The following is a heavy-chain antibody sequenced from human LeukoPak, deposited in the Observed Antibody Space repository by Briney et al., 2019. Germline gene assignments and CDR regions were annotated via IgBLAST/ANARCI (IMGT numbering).Heavy chain of an antibody. D-gene: IGHD1-26*01. CDR2: INPNSGGT. V-gene: IGHV1-2*06. Sequence: ASVKVSCKASGYTFTGYYMHWVRQAPGQGLEWMGRINPNSGGTNYAQKFQGRVTMTRDTSISTAYMELSGLRSDDTAVYYCARAGSGSYYDAFDIWGQGTMVTVSS. CDR1: GYTFTGYY. CDR3: ARAGSGSYYDAFDI. J-gene: IGHJ3*02.